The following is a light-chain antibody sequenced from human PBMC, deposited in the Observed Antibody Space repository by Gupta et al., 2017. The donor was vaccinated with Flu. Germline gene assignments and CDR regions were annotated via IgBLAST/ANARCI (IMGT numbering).Light chain of an antibody. J-gene: IGLJ3*02. CDR1: NIGRKS. Sequence: GKTASITGDGSNIGRKSVHWYQQKPGQSPVLIVYDDTDRPSGIPERFSGSNSGTTATLTITRVEVGDEADYYCQVWDNNSDHWVFGGGTKLTVL. CDR3: QVWDNNSDHWV. V-gene: IGLV3-21*03. CDR2: DDT.